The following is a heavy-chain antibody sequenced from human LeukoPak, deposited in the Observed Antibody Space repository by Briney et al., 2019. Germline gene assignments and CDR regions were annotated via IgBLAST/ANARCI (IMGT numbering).Heavy chain of an antibody. CDR3: ARDSFDSSGYYLSNAFDI. J-gene: IGHJ3*02. Sequence: GGSLRLSCAASGFTFSRYAMHWVRQAPGKGLEWVALMSYDGSSKYYADSVKGRFTISRDNAKNSLYLQLNSLRAEDTAMYYCARDSFDSSGYYLSNAFDIWGQGTMVTVSS. V-gene: IGHV3-30-3*01. CDR1: GFTFSRYA. CDR2: MSYDGSSK. D-gene: IGHD3-22*01.